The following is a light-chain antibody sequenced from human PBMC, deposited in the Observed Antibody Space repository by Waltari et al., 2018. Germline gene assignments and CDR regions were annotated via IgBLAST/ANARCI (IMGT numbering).Light chain of an antibody. CDR3: QLWDYTTDHWV. V-gene: IGLV3-21*03. CDR2: DDR. CDR1: NIGSKS. Sequence: SFVLTQTPSVSVAPGTTARLTCGGANIGSKSVHWYQQKPGQAPGLVVHDDRDRSPGVPERISGSNSGNTATLTISSVDVGDEADYYCQLWDYTTDHWVFGGGTKLTVL. J-gene: IGLJ3*02.